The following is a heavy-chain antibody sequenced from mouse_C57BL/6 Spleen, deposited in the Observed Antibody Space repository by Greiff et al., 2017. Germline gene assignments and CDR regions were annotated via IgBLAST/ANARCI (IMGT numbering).Heavy chain of an antibody. CDR2: IDPSDSYT. J-gene: IGHJ2*01. D-gene: IGHD1-1*01. V-gene: IGHV1-59*01. Sequence: VQLQQPGAELVRPGTSVKLSCKASGYTFTSYWMHWVKQRPGQGLEWIGVIDPSDSYTNYNQKFKGKATLTVDTSSSTAYMQLSSLTSEDSAVYYCARGPTTFYFDYWGQGTTLTVSS. CDR3: ARGPTTFYFDY. CDR1: GYTFTSYW.